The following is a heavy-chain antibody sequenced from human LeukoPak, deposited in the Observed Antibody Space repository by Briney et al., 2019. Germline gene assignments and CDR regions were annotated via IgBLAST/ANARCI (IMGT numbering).Heavy chain of an antibody. D-gene: IGHD1-1*01. J-gene: IGHJ4*02. CDR2: ITGNSGST. CDR3: AKASTTGRGYFDY. CDR1: EFTLRNYA. Sequence: PGGSLRLSCAASEFTLRNYAMSWVRQAPGKGLEWVSVITGNSGSTYYADSVKGRFTISRDNSKNTLYLQMNSLRAEDTAIYYCAKASTTGRGYFDYWGQGTLVTVSS. V-gene: IGHV3-23*01.